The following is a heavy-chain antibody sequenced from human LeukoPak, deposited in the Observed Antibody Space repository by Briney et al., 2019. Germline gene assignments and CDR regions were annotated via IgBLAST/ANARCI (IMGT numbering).Heavy chain of an antibody. V-gene: IGHV3-74*01. Sequence: PGGSLRVSCAASGFTFSSYWMHWVRQAPGKGLVWVRRINSDGSSTSYADSVKGRVTISRDTAKNTLYMQMNSLRAEDTAVYYCARAGANLRSSGYLYWGQGTLVIVSS. CDR1: GFTFSSYW. J-gene: IGHJ4*02. D-gene: IGHD3-22*01. CDR3: ARAGANLRSSGYLY. CDR2: INSDGSST.